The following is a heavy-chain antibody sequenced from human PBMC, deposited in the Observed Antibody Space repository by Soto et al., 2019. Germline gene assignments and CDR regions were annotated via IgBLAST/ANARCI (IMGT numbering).Heavy chain of an antibody. Sequence: QVQLVESGGGLVKPGGSLRLSCAASGFTFSDFYMSWVRQAPGKGLEWVSYISSSGSTIYYADSVKGRFTISRDNAKNSLYLQMNSLRAEDTAVYYCARDRSSIAVTDMFDYWGQGTLVTVSS. CDR2: ISSSGSTI. D-gene: IGHD6-19*01. CDR1: GFTFSDFY. V-gene: IGHV3-11*01. J-gene: IGHJ4*02. CDR3: ARDRSSIAVTDMFDY.